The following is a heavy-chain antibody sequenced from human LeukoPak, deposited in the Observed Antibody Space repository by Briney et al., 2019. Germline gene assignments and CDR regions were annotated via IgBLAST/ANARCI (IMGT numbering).Heavy chain of an antibody. V-gene: IGHV1-2*02. CDR1: GYPFTGYY. Sequence: ASVKVSCKAAGYPFTGYYTHWVRQAPGQGLEWMGWINPNSGGTNYAQKFQGRVIMTSDTSITTAYMDLSRLTSDDTAVYYCAREISDYASAYWGQGTLVTASS. D-gene: IGHD4-17*01. J-gene: IGHJ4*02. CDR2: INPNSGGT. CDR3: AREISDYASAY.